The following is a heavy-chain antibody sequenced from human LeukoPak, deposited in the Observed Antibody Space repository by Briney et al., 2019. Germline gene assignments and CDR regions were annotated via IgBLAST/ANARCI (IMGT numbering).Heavy chain of an antibody. CDR3: ARLGFGEYYFDY. Sequence: NPSETLSLTCTVSGGSISSSSYYWGWIRQPPEKGLEWIGSIYYSGSTYYNPSLKSRVTISVDTSKNQFSLKLSSVTAADTAVYYCARLGFGEYYFDYWGQGTLVTVSS. CDR1: GGSISSSSYY. D-gene: IGHD3-10*01. J-gene: IGHJ4*02. CDR2: IYYSGST. V-gene: IGHV4-39*01.